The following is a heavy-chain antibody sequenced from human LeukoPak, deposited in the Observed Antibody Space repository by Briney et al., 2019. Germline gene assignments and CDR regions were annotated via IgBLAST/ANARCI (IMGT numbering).Heavy chain of an antibody. V-gene: IGHV3-21*01. D-gene: IGHD4-17*01. J-gene: IGHJ4*02. CDR3: ARDLYGDDSFDY. Sequence: GGSLRLSCAASGFTFSTYSMNWVRQAPGMGLEWVSSISSSSYTYYADSVKGRFTISRDNAKNSLYLQMNSLRAEDTAVYYCARDLYGDDSFDYWGQGALVTVSS. CDR2: ISSSSYT. CDR1: GFTFSTYS.